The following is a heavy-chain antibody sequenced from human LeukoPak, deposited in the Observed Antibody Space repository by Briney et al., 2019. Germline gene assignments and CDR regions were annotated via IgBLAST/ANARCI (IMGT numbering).Heavy chain of an antibody. Sequence: GGSLRLSCAASGSTFSSYAMSWVRQAPGKGLEWVAVISYDGSNKYYADSVKGRFTISRDNSKNTLYLQMNSLRAEDTAVYYCARAGGLPRPYFDYWGQGTLVTVSS. V-gene: IGHV3-30-3*01. D-gene: IGHD4-23*01. CDR3: ARAGGLPRPYFDY. J-gene: IGHJ4*02. CDR2: ISYDGSNK. CDR1: GSTFSSYA.